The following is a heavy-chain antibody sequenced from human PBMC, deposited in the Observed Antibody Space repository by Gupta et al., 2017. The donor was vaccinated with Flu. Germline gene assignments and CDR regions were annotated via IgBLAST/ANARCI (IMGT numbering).Heavy chain of an antibody. D-gene: IGHD2-15*01. CDR1: DYY. Sequence: DYYIYWVLQAPGQGLGWMGWINPNSGGTNYAQKFQGRVAMTRETSTTTAYMELSRLRADDSAVYYCARDYCGGGTCFSDYWGQGTLDTVAS. V-gene: IGHV1-2*02. CDR2: INPNSGGT. CDR3: ARDYCGGGTCFSDY. J-gene: IGHJ4*02.